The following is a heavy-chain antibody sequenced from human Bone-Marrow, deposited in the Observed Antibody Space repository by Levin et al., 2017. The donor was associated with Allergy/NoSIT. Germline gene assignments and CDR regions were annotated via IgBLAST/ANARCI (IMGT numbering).Heavy chain of an antibody. CDR1: GLVVSSDY. D-gene: IGHD6-6*01. CDR2: IYSGGTT. CDR3: ARSGVPNSNSRHCDP. V-gene: IGHV3-53*01. Sequence: GGSLRLSCVVSGLVVSSDYMNWLRQAPGKGLEWVSVIYSGGTTYYTESVKGRFTISRDDSKNTLYLQMNDLRDEDTAVYYCARSGVPNSNSRHCDPWSQGTLVVVSS. J-gene: IGHJ5*02.